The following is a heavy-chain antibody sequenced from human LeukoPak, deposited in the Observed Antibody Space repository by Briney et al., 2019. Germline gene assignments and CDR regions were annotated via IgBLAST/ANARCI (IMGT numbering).Heavy chain of an antibody. D-gene: IGHD3-3*01. Sequence: GSSVKVSCKASGGTFFRYAISWGRQAPGEGGEWMGGIIPIFSTANYAQKFQARLTIPADESPSPLYMELSSLRSEDTAVYYCATSPYYDFWSGHNGAFDIWGQGTMVIVSS. CDR1: GGTFFRYA. CDR3: ATSPYYDFWSGHNGAFDI. J-gene: IGHJ3*02. CDR2: IIPIFSTA. V-gene: IGHV1-69*01.